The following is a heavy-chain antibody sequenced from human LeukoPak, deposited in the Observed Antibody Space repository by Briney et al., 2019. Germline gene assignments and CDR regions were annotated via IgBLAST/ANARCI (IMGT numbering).Heavy chain of an antibody. J-gene: IGHJ5*02. CDR1: GGTFSSYA. Sequence: SVKVSGKASGGTFSSYAISWVRQAPGQGLEWMGGIIPIFGTANYAQKFQGRVTITADKSTSTAYMELSSLRSEDTAVYYCARDRDYYGSGSYYNSGFDPWGQGTLVTVSS. CDR3: ARDRDYYGSGSYYNSGFDP. D-gene: IGHD3-10*01. CDR2: IIPIFGTA. V-gene: IGHV1-69*06.